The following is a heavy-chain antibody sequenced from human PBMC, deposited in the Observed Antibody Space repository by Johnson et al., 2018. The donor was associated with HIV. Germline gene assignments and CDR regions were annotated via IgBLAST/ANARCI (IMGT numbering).Heavy chain of an antibody. D-gene: IGHD1-26*01. V-gene: IGHV3-11*01. CDR1: TITLGDYY. CDR3: AKGRGSPPGAFDI. CDR2: ISSSGLTV. Sequence: QVQLVESGGGVVRPGGSLRLSCTASTITLGDYYISWIRQAPGKGLQWVSYISSSGLTVIYGDSVKGRFTVSRDNAENSVSLQLTSLRVEDTAVYYCAKGRGSPPGAFDIWGQGTMVTVSS. J-gene: IGHJ3*02.